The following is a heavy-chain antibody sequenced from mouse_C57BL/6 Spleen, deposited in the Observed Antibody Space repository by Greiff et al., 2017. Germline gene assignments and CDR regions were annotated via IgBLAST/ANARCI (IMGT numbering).Heavy chain of an antibody. J-gene: IGHJ2*01. D-gene: IGHD1-1*01. CDR2: IDPSDSYT. CDR1: GYTFTSYW. V-gene: IGHV1-69*01. CDR3: AIATVGATAMDY. Sequence: VPLQQPGAELVMPGASVKLSCKASGYTFTSYWMHWVQQRPGQGLEWIGEIDPSDSYTNYTQKFKVKSTFTVDQSSSTAYMQLSSLTSEEAAVYYFAIATVGATAMDYWGQGTTLTVSS.